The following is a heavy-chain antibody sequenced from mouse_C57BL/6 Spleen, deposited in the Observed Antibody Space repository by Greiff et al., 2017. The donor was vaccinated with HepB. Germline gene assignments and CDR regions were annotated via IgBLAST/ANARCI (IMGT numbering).Heavy chain of an antibody. CDR1: GYSITSGYY. Sequence: EVQLQESGPGLVKPSQSLSLTCSVTGYSITSGYYWNWIRQFPGNKLEWMGYISYDGSNNYNPSLKNRISITRDTSENQFFLKLNSVTTEDTATYYCARDYDDYAMDYWGQGTSVTVSS. D-gene: IGHD2-12*01. V-gene: IGHV3-6*01. CDR2: ISYDGSN. J-gene: IGHJ4*01. CDR3: ARDYDDYAMDY.